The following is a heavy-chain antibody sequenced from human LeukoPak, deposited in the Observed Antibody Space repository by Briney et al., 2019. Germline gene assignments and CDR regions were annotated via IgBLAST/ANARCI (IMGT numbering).Heavy chain of an antibody. V-gene: IGHV3-74*01. Sequence: GGSLRLSCAASGFIFSNYHMHWVRQAPGKGLVWVSRINPDDKSTSYADSVKGRFTISRDDAKKTLYLQMNSLRAEDTAVYYCLTIVESVASDIWGQGTMVTVSS. D-gene: IGHD1-26*01. CDR2: INPDDKST. J-gene: IGHJ3*02. CDR3: LTIVESVASDI. CDR1: GFIFSNYH.